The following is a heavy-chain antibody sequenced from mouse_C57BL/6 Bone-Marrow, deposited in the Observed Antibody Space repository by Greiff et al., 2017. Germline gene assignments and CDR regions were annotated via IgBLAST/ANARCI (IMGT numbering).Heavy chain of an antibody. CDR3: ARGGSTMVTTGIDY. J-gene: IGHJ2*01. Sequence: EVQLQQSGPELVKPGASVKISCKASGYTFTDYYMNWVKQSHGKSLEWIGDINPNNGGTSYNQKFKGKATLTVDKSSSTAYMELRSLTSEDSAVYYCARGGSTMVTTGIDYWGQGTTLTVSS. V-gene: IGHV1-26*01. D-gene: IGHD2-2*01. CDR2: INPNNGGT. CDR1: GYTFTDYY.